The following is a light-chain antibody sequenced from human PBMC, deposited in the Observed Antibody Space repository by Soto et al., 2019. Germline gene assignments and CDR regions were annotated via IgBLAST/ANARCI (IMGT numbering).Light chain of an antibody. J-gene: IGKJ3*01. CDR1: QGISNY. Sequence: DIPMTQSPSSLSASVGDRVTITCRASQGISNYLAWYQQKPGKVPKFLIYDASTFKSRVPSRFSGSGSGTDFTLTISSLQPEDVATYYCQKYDSAPFTFGPGTKVDIK. V-gene: IGKV1-27*01. CDR2: DAS. CDR3: QKYDSAPFT.